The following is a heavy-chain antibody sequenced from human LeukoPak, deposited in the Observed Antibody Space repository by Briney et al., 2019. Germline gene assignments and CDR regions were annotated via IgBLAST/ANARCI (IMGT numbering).Heavy chain of an antibody. Sequence: PSETLSLTCTVSGGSISSGGYYWSWIRQHPGKGLEWIGYIYYSGSTYYNPSLKSRVTISVDTSKNQFSLKLSSVTAADTAVYYCAREVYYYDSSGPYYFDYWGQGTLVTVSS. CDR3: AREVYYYDSSGPYYFDY. CDR1: GGSISSGGYY. CDR2: IYYSGST. J-gene: IGHJ4*02. V-gene: IGHV4-31*03. D-gene: IGHD3-22*01.